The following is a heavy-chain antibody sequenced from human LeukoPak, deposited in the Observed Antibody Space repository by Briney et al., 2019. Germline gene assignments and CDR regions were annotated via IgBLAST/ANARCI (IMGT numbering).Heavy chain of an antibody. CDR1: GGTFSSYA. D-gene: IGHD5-18*01. CDR3: ARGDGYSYGQENWFDP. V-gene: IGHV1-69*05. J-gene: IGHJ5*02. CDR2: IIPIFGTA. Sequence: VASVKVSCKASGGTFSSYAISWVRQAPGQGLEWMGGIIPIFGTANYAQKFQGRVTITTDESTSTAYMELSSLRSEDTAVYYCARGDGYSYGQENWFDPWGQGTLVTVSS.